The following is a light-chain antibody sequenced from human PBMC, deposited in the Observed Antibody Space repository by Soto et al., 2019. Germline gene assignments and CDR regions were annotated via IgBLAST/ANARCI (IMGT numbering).Light chain of an antibody. CDR3: QSYDSNLSGHVV. J-gene: IGLJ2*01. V-gene: IGLV1-40*01. CDR1: SSNIGAGYD. CDR2: GNT. Sequence: QAVVTQPPSVSGAPGQRVTISCTGSSSNIGAGYDVHWYQHLTGTAPKLLIYGNTNRPSGVPDRFSGSQSGTSASLAITGLQAEDEGDYYCQSYDSNLSGHVVFGEGTQLTVL.